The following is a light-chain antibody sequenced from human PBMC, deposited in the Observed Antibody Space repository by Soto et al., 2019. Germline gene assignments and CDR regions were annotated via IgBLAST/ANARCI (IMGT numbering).Light chain of an antibody. CDR2: GAS. V-gene: IGKV3-15*01. J-gene: IGKJ4*01. Sequence: EVVMAQSPATLSVSPGERVTLSCRASQSINNDLAWYQQKVGQGPRLLIYGASTRATGIPARFSGSGSGTACTLPISSLQSEDSAVYYCQRYNKWPPLTFGGGTKVEIK. CDR3: QRYNKWPPLT. CDR1: QSINND.